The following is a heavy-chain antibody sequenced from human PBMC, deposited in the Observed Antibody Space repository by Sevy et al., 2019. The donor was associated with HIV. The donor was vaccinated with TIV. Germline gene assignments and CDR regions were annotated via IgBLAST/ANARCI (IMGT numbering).Heavy chain of an antibody. Sequence: GGSLRLSCAASGFTFSSYEMNWVRQAPGKGLEWVSYISSSGSTIYYADSVKGRFTISRDNTKNSLYLQMTSLRAEDTAVYYCVGSVVIKYYGMDVWGQGTTVTVSS. CDR1: GFTFSSYE. J-gene: IGHJ6*02. V-gene: IGHV3-48*03. D-gene: IGHD3-10*01. CDR2: ISSSGSTI. CDR3: VGSVVIKYYGMDV.